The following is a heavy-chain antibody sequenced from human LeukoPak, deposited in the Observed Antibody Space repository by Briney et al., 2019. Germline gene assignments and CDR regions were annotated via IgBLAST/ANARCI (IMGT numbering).Heavy chain of an antibody. CDR3: ARDCSGGSCYGAFDI. V-gene: IGHV4-30-4*01. CDR1: GASIRSGDYY. CDR2: IYDSGST. Sequence: SETLSLTCTVSGASIRSGDYYWSWIRQPPGKGLEWIGYIYDSGSTYYNPSLKSRITISVDTSENRFSLKLSSVTTTDTAVYYCARDCSGGSCYGAFDIWGQGTMVTVSS. J-gene: IGHJ3*02. D-gene: IGHD2-15*01.